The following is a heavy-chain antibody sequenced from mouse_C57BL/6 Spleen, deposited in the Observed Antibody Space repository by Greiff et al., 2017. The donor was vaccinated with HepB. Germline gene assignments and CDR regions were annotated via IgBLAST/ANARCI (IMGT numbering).Heavy chain of an antibody. J-gene: IGHJ3*01. D-gene: IGHD3-2*02. CDR3: ARSRDSSGYWFAY. V-gene: IGHV1-80*01. Sequence: QVQLQQSGAELVKPGASVKISCKASGYAFSSYWMNWVKQRPGKGLEWIGQIYPGDGDTNYNGKFKGKATLTADKSSSTAYMQLSSLTSEDSAVYFCARSRDSSGYWFAYWGQGTLVTVSA. CDR2: IYPGDGDT. CDR1: GYAFSSYW.